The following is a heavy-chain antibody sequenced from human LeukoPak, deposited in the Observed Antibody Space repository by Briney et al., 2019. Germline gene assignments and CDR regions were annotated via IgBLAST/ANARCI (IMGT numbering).Heavy chain of an antibody. V-gene: IGHV3-20*04. D-gene: IGHD2-15*01. CDR1: GFTIDDYG. CDR2: INCNGGRP. J-gene: IGHJ4*02. Sequence: SGGYLRLYCAASGFTIDDYGMSRVRPAPGKGLEWVTGINCNGGRPGYADSVKGRFTISRDNAKNALYLQMNSLRAEDTALYYCARDGWALGYCSGGSCYIFDYWGQGTLVTVSS. CDR3: ARDGWALGYCSGGSCYIFDY.